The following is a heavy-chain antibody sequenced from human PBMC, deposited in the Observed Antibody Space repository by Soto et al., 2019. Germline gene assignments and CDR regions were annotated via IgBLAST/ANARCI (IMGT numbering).Heavy chain of an antibody. Sequence: ASAKVYCKASGYTFTSYGISWVRQAPGQGLEWMGWISAYNGNTNYAQKLQGRVTMTTDTSTSTAYMELRSLRSDDTAVYYCAKGSNYNWFDPWGQGTLVTVSS. J-gene: IGHJ5*02. V-gene: IGHV1-18*01. CDR3: AKGSNYNWFDP. CDR2: ISAYNGNT. CDR1: GYTFTSYG. D-gene: IGHD4-4*01.